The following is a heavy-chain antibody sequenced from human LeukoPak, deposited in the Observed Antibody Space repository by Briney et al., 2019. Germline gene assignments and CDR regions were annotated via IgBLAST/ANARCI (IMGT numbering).Heavy chain of an antibody. J-gene: IGHJ4*02. D-gene: IGHD3-22*01. CDR1: GFTFSSYG. V-gene: IGHV3-33*01. CDR3: ARDGAYGDSSGLDY. Sequence: PGGSLRLSCAASGFTFSSYGMHWVRQAPGKGLEWVAVIWYDGSNKYYADSVKGRFTISRDNSKNTPYLQMNSLRAEDTAVYYCARDGAYGDSSGLDYWGQGTLVTVSS. CDR2: IWYDGSNK.